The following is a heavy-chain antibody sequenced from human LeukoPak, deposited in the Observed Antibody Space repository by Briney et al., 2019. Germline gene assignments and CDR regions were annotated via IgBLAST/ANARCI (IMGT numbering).Heavy chain of an antibody. J-gene: IGHJ5*02. V-gene: IGHV4-59*01. CDR1: ADPISSYY. CDR3: ARGGYYGSGNDFRFDP. CDR2: IYHSGST. D-gene: IGHD3-10*01. Sequence: SETLSLTCTVSADPISSYYWTWIRQPPGKGLEGIGFIYHSGSTNYHPSLKSRVTISVDTSKNQFSLKLSSVTAADTAIYYCARGGYYGSGNDFRFDPWGQGTLVTVSS.